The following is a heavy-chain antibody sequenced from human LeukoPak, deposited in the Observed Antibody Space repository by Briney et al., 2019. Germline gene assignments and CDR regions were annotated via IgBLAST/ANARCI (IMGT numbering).Heavy chain of an antibody. CDR3: AKLGYCSGGSCYRWLDP. D-gene: IGHD2-15*01. CDR1: GFTFSSYA. Sequence: PGGSLRLSCAASGFTFSSYAMSWVRHAPGKGLEWVSSIGGRDGGTYYADSVKGRFTVYRDNSKDTLYLQVNSLRAEDTAVYYCAKLGYCSGGSCYRWLDPWGQGTLVTVSS. CDR2: IGGRDGGT. V-gene: IGHV3-23*01. J-gene: IGHJ5*02.